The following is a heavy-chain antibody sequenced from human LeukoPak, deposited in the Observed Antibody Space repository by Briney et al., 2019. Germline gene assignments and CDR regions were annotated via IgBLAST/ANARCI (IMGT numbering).Heavy chain of an antibody. CDR2: TYYRSKWYN. J-gene: IGHJ4*02. V-gene: IGHV6-1*01. D-gene: IGHD6-19*01. CDR1: GDSVSSNSAA. CDR3: ARVQGQWPVKLVGGWGNYYFDY. Sequence: SQTLSLTCAISGDSVSSNSAAWNWIRQSPSRGLEWLGRTYYRSKWYNDYAVSVKSRITINPDTSKNQFSLQLNSVTPEDTAVYYCARVQGQWPVKLVGGWGNYYFDYWGQGTLVTVSS.